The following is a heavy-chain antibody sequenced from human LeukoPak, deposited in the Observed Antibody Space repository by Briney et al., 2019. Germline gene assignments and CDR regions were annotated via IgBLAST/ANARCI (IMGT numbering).Heavy chain of an antibody. CDR3: AITDYYRSLYYFDY. D-gene: IGHD3-10*01. V-gene: IGHV5-51*01. CDR2: NT. Sequence: GESLKISCKGSGYSFTNYWIGWVRQMPGKGLEWMGINTRYSPSFQGQVTISADKSISTAYLQWSSLKASDTAMYYCAITDYYRSLYYFDYWGQGTLVTVSS. CDR1: GYSFTNYW. J-gene: IGHJ4*02.